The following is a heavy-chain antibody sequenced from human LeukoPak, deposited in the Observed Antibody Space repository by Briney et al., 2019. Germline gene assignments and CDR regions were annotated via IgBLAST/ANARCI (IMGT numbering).Heavy chain of an antibody. Sequence: SETLSLTCAVYGGSFSGYYWSWIRQPPGKGLEWIGEINHSGSTNYNPSLKCRVTISEDTSKNQFSLKLSSVTAADTAVYYCARGDYGDYWSGYYYYMDVWGKGTTVTVSS. CDR3: ARGDYGDYWSGYYYYMDV. V-gene: IGHV4-34*01. CDR1: GGSFSGYY. J-gene: IGHJ6*03. CDR2: INHSGST. D-gene: IGHD4-17*01.